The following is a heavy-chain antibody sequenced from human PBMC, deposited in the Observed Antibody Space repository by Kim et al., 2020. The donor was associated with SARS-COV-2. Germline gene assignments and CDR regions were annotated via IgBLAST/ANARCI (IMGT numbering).Heavy chain of an antibody. Sequence: SETLSLTCTVSGGSISSYYWSWIRQPPGKGLEWIGYIYYSGSTNYNPSLKSRVTISVDTSKNQFSLKLSSVTAADTAVYYCAREEPGIAAAGYAFDIWGQGTMVTVSS. CDR3: AREEPGIAAAGYAFDI. D-gene: IGHD6-13*01. V-gene: IGHV4-59*01. CDR2: IYYSGST. CDR1: GGSISSYY. J-gene: IGHJ3*02.